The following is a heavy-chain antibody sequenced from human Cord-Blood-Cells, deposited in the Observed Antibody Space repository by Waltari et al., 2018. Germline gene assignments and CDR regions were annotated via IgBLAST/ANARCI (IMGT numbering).Heavy chain of an antibody. V-gene: IGHV1-2*06. CDR3: VSGNDRGNNWFDP. Sequence: QVQLVQSGAAVKKPGASVTVSCKASGYTFTGYYMHWVRQAPGQGPEWMGRINPNSGGTNYAQKFQGRVTMTRDTSISTAYMELSRLRSDDTAVYYCVSGNDRGNNWFDPWGQGTLVTVSS. CDR1: GYTFTGYY. J-gene: IGHJ5*02. D-gene: IGHD3-10*01. CDR2: INPNSGGT.